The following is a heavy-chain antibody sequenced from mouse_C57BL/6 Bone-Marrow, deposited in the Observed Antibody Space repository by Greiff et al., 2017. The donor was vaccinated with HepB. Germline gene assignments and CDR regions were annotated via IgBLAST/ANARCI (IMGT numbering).Heavy chain of an antibody. CDR1: GFTFSSYA. D-gene: IGHD1-1*01. CDR2: ISDGGSYT. Sequence: EVHLVESGGGLVKPGGSLKLSCAASGFTFSSYAMSWVRQTPEKRLEWVATISDGGSYTYYPDNVKGRFTISRDNAKNNLYLQMSHLKSEDTAMYYCARETPYYYGTGFAYWGQGTLVTVSA. V-gene: IGHV5-4*01. J-gene: IGHJ3*01. CDR3: ARETPYYYGTGFAY.